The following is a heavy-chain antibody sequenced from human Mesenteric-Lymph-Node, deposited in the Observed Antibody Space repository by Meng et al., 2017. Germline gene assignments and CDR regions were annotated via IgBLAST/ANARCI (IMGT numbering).Heavy chain of an antibody. J-gene: IGHJ4*02. CDR1: GFSFSNYW. CDR3: ADITAGF. D-gene: IGHD3-10*01. V-gene: IGHV3-74*01. CDR2: INTDGSNT. Sequence: EVQLAGSGGGVAQPGGSLRLSCAASGFSFSNYWMHWVRQAPGKGLVWVSFINTDGSNTAYADSVKGRFTISRDNAKNTLYLQMNSLRVEDTAIYYCADITAGFWGQGTLVTVSS.